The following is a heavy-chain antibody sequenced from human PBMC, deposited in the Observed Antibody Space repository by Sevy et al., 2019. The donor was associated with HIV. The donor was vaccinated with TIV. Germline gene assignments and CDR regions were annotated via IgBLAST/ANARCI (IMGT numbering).Heavy chain of an antibody. J-gene: IGHJ4*02. Sequence: GGSLRLSCAASGFIFSRAWMNWVRQAPGKGLEWVGRIKIQTDGGTTDYAAPVKGRFTISRDDSKNTLYLQMNSLTTEDTAVYYCATERGYSPSGLFDYWGQGTLVTVSS. CDR3: ATERGYSPSGLFDY. CDR2: IKIQTDGGTT. V-gene: IGHV3-15*07. D-gene: IGHD5-12*01. CDR1: GFIFSRAW.